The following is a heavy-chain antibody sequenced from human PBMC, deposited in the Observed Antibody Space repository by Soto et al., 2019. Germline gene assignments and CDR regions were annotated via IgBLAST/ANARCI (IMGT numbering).Heavy chain of an antibody. CDR3: AITYYDFWSGYYGPY. J-gene: IGHJ4*02. V-gene: IGHV1-18*01. Sequence: ASVEVSCKASGYTFTSYGMSWVRQAPGQGLEWMGWISAYNGNTNYAQKLQGRVTMTTDTSTSTAYMELRSLRSDDTAVYYCAITYYDFWSGYYGPYWGQGTLVTVSS. CDR2: ISAYNGNT. D-gene: IGHD3-3*01. CDR1: GYTFTSYG.